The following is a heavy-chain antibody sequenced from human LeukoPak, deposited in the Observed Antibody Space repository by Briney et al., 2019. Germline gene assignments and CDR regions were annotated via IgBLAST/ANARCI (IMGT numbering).Heavy chain of an antibody. CDR2: ISGSGGST. CDR3: ANCVPEYYYGMDV. D-gene: IGHD1-14*01. V-gene: IGHV3-23*01. CDR1: GFTVSSNY. J-gene: IGHJ6*02. Sequence: PGGSLRLSCAASGFTVSSNYMSWVRQAPGKGLEWVSAISGSGGSTYYADSVKGRFTISRDNSKNTLYLQMNSLRAEDTAVYYCANCVPEYYYGMDVWGQGTTVTVSS.